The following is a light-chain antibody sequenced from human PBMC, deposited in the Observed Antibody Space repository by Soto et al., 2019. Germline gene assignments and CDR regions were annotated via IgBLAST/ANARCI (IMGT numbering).Light chain of an antibody. CDR1: QSISSY. J-gene: IGKJ2*01. V-gene: IGKV1-39*01. CDR2: AAS. Sequence: DIQMTQSPSSLSASVVDRVTITCRASQSISSYLNWYQQKPGKAPKLLIYAASSLQSGVPSRFSGSGSWTDFTLTISSLQPEDFATYYCQQSYSTPYTFGKGTKLEIK. CDR3: QQSYSTPYT.